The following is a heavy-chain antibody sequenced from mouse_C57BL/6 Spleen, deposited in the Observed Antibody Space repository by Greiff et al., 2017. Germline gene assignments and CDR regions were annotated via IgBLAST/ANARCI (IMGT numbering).Heavy chain of an antibody. J-gene: IGHJ3*01. CDR1: GYSFTGYY. Sequence: EVKLVESGPELVKPGASVKISCKASGYSFTGYYMNWVKQSPEKSLEWIGEINSSTGGTTYNQKFKAKATLTVDKSSSTAYMQLKSLTSEDSAVYYCARGGYDGYWFAYWGQGTLVTVSA. CDR2: INSSTGGT. CDR3: ARGGYDGYWFAY. D-gene: IGHD2-3*01. V-gene: IGHV1-42*01.